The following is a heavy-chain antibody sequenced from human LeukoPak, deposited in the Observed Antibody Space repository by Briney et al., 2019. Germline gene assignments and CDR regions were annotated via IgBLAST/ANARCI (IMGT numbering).Heavy chain of an antibody. J-gene: IGHJ4*02. CDR2: IIPIFGTA. V-gene: IGHV1-69*05. CDR1: GGTFSSYA. Sequence: ASVKVSCKASGGTFSSYAISWVRQAPGQGLEWMGRIIPIFGTANYAQKFQGRATITTDESTSTAYMELSSLRSEDTAVYYCARDLSKVGSPFDYWGQGTLVTVSS. D-gene: IGHD1-26*01. CDR3: ARDLSKVGSPFDY.